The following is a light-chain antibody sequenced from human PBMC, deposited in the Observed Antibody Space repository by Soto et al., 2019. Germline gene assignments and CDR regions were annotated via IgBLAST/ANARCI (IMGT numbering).Light chain of an antibody. CDR2: AAS. Sequence: DIQGTQSPSSLSASVGDRVTITCRASQSISSYLNWYQQKPGKAPKLLIYAASSLQSGVPSRFSGGGSGTDFALTISSLEPEDIATYYCQQYDSSPLTFGQGARLEI. CDR1: QSISSY. V-gene: IGKV1-39*01. CDR3: QQYDSSPLT. J-gene: IGKJ5*01.